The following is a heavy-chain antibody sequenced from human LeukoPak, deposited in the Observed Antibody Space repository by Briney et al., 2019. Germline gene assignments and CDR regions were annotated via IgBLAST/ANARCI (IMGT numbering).Heavy chain of an antibody. V-gene: IGHV6-1*01. CDR3: AREEGAGGNHDAFDI. CDR1: GDSVSRNSGA. J-gene: IGHJ3*02. Sequence: SQTLSLTCAISGDSVSRNSGAWNWIRQSPSRGLEWLGRVYYRSKWYNDYGVSAKSRITINPDTSKNQFSLQLNFATPEDTAVYYCAREEGAGGNHDAFDIWGQGTMVIVSS. CDR2: VYYRSKWYN. D-gene: IGHD1-26*01.